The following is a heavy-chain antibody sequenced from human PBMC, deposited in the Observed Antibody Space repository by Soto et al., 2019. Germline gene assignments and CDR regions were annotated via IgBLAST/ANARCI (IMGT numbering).Heavy chain of an antibody. D-gene: IGHD3-9*01. V-gene: IGHV4-4*09. CDR1: GGSITNYY. CDR2: ISSSGGA. J-gene: IGHJ5*02. CDR3: ARGAFREYEDATGYYNSFDP. Sequence: QVQLQESGPELVKPSETLSLTCTVSGGSITNYYWSWIRQPPVNRLEWIGLISSSGGAYYCPPVKGRANLSLYKSKNQFSLILSSVTAADTAIYFCARGAFREYEDATGYYNSFDPWGQGALFTVSS.